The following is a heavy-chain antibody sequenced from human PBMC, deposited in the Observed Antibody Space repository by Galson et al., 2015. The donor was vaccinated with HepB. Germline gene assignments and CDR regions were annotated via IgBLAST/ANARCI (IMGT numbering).Heavy chain of an antibody. CDR1: GFTFSSYA. V-gene: IGHV3-23*01. D-gene: IGHD3-16*01. J-gene: IGHJ6*02. CDR3: YGGKHYYYGMDV. CDR2: ISGSGGST. Sequence: SLRLSCAASGFTFSSYAMSWVRQAPGKGLEWVSAISGSGGSTYYADSVKGRFTISRDNSKNTLYLQMNSLRAEDTAVYYCYGGKHYYYGMDVWGQGTTVTVSS.